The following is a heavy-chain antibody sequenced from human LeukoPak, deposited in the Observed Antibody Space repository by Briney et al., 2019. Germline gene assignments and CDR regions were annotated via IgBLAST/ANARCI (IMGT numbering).Heavy chain of an antibody. J-gene: IGHJ6*04. V-gene: IGHV1-69*06. CDR2: IIPIFGTA. CDR1: GGTFSSYA. Sequence: SVKVSCKASGGTFSSYAISWVRQAPGQALEWMGGIIPIFGTANYAQKFQGRVTITADKSTSTAYMELSSLRSEDTAVYYCARHITMVRGFIGSYYYYGMDVWGKGTTVTVSS. D-gene: IGHD3-10*01. CDR3: ARHITMVRGFIGSYYYYGMDV.